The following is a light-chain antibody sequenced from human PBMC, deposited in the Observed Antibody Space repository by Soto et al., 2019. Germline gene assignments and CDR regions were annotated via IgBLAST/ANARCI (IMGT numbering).Light chain of an antibody. CDR2: AAS. Sequence: DIQMTQYPSSMSASVGDRVTITCRASQSISSYLNWYLQKPGKAPKLLTYAASSLQSGVPSRFSGSGSGTDFTLTISSLQSEDFATYYCQQSYSTPLTFGGGTKVDIK. CDR3: QQSYSTPLT. CDR1: QSISSY. J-gene: IGKJ4*01. V-gene: IGKV1-39*01.